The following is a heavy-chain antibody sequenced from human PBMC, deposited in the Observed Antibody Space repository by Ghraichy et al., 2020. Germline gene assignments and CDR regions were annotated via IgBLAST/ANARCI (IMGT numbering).Heavy chain of an antibody. V-gene: IGHV3-74*01. CDR2: INSDGSST. J-gene: IGHJ4*02. D-gene: IGHD5-12*01. CDR3: ARDDRVDSGYDRRGRSWY. Sequence: VRWVRQAPGKGLVWVSRINSDGSSTSYADSVKGRFTISRDNAKNTLYLQMNSLGAEDTAVYYCARDDRVDSGYDRRGRSWYWGQGTLVTVSS.